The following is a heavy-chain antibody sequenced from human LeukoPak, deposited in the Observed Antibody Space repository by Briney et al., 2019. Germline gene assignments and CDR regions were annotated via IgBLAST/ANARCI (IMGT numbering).Heavy chain of an antibody. CDR3: ARAPMDYDFWSGPPTSWFDP. J-gene: IGHJ5*02. V-gene: IGHV4-38-2*02. D-gene: IGHD3-3*01. Sequence: SETLSLTCTVSGYSISSGYYWGWIRQPPGKGLEWIGSIYHSGSTYYNPSLKSRVTISVDTSKNQFSLKLSPVTAADTAVYYCARAPMDYDFWSGPPTSWFDPWGQGTLVTVSS. CDR1: GYSISSGYY. CDR2: IYHSGST.